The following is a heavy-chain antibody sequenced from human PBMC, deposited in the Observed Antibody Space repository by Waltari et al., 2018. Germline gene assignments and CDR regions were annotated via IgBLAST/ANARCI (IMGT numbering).Heavy chain of an antibody. Sequence: QVQLQESGPGLVKPSETLSLTCTVSGGSISSYYWCWIRQPPGKGLAWIGYIYYSGSTYYNPSLKSRVTISVDTSKNQFALKLSSVTAADTAVDYGARNCGGGCRRGCDAFDNWGQGTMVTVSS. V-gene: IGHV4-59*01. D-gene: IGHD2-21*01. J-gene: IGHJ3*02. CDR2: IYYSGST. CDR3: ARNCGGGCRRGCDAFDN. CDR1: GGSISSYY.